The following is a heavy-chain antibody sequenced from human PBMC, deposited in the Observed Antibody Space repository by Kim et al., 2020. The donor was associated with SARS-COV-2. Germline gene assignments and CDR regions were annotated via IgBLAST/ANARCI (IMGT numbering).Heavy chain of an antibody. D-gene: IGHD2-15*01. J-gene: IGHJ6*01. Sequence: GGSLRLSCAASGFTFNSYGMSWVRQAPGKGLEWVSGISGSGGSTYYADSVKGRFTISRDNSKNTRYLQMNSLRSEDTAVYYCARGLSCSGGSCLPGYYCAKDVWGEGTTVTVSS. CDR3: ARGLSCSGGSCLPGYYCAKDV. V-gene: IGHV3-23*01. CDR2: ISGSGGST. CDR1: GFTFNSYG.